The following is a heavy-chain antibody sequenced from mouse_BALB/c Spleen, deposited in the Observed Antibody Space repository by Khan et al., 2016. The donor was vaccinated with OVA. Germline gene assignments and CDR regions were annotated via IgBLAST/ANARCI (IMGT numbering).Heavy chain of an antibody. V-gene: IGHV2-6-2*01. Sequence: VELVESGPDLVAPSQSLSITCTVSEFSLTSYAIHWVRQPPGKGLEWLVVIWSDGRTTYNSALKSRLSISKDNSKSQVFLKIDSLQTDDTAMYYCARHQFPLSMDSWGQGTSVTVSS. CDR1: EFSLTSYA. J-gene: IGHJ4*01. CDR2: IWSDGRT. CDR3: ARHQFPLSMDS.